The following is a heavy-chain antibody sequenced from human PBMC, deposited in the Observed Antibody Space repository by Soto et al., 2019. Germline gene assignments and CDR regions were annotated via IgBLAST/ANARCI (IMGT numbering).Heavy chain of an antibody. J-gene: IGHJ6*02. D-gene: IGHD6-19*01. CDR3: AREVKQWVYYYGMDV. Sequence: QVQLVQSGAEVKKPGSSVKVSCKASGGTFSSYAISWVRQAPGQGIECMGGIIPIFGTANYAQKFQGRVTITADESTSTAYMDLSSLRSEDTAVYYCAREVKQWVYYYGMDVWGQGTTVTVSS. V-gene: IGHV1-69*01. CDR1: GGTFSSYA. CDR2: IIPIFGTA.